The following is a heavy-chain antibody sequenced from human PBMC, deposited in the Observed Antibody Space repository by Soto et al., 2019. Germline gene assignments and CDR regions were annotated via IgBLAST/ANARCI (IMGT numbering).Heavy chain of an antibody. CDR3: TRPGRIAAAGTPSIDY. CDR2: IRSKANSYAT. J-gene: IGHJ4*02. CDR1: GFTFSGSA. D-gene: IGHD6-13*01. V-gene: IGHV3-73*02. Sequence: EVQLVESGGGLVQPGGSLKLSCAASGFTFSGSAMHWVRQASGKGLEWVGRIRSKANSYATAYAASVKGRFTISRDDSKNTAYLQMNSLKTEDTAVYYCTRPGRIAAAGTPSIDYWGQGTLVTVSS.